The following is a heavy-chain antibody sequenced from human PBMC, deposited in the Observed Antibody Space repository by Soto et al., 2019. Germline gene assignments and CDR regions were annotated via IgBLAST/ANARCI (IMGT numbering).Heavy chain of an antibody. CDR1: GFTFSSYS. J-gene: IGHJ4*02. Sequence: GGSLRLSCAASGFTFSSYSMNWVRQAPGKGLEWVSSISSSSSYIYYADSVKGRFTISRDNAKNSLYLQMNSLRAEDTAVYYCARAGDGLAFDYWGQGTLVTVSS. CDR2: ISSSSSYI. V-gene: IGHV3-21*01. D-gene: IGHD3-10*01. CDR3: ARAGDGLAFDY.